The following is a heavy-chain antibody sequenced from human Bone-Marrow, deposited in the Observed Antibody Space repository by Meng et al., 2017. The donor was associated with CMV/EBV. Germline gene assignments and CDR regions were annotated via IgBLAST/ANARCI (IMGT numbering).Heavy chain of an antibody. CDR3: ARRPIAAAGTGYFDY. Sequence: KVSCKGSGYSFTSYWIGWVRQMPGKGLEWMGIIYPGDSDTRYSPSFQGQVTISADKSISTAYLQWSSLKAPDTAMYYCARRPIAAAGTGYFDYWGQGTLVTVSS. D-gene: IGHD6-13*01. J-gene: IGHJ4*02. V-gene: IGHV5-51*01. CDR1: GYSFTSYW. CDR2: IYPGDSDT.